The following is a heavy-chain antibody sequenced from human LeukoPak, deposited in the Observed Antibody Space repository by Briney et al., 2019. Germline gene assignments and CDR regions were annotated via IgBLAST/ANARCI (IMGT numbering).Heavy chain of an antibody. D-gene: IGHD6-19*01. J-gene: IGHJ4*02. CDR3: AREWYSSGWYGY. Sequence: SETLSLTCTVSGDSISSSNYNWGWIRQPPGKGLEWIGSIHYSGSTYYNPSLKSRVTISVDTSKNQISLKLSFVTAADTAVFFCAREWYSSGWYGYWGQGTLVTVYS. CDR1: GDSISSSNYN. V-gene: IGHV4-39*02. CDR2: IHYSGST.